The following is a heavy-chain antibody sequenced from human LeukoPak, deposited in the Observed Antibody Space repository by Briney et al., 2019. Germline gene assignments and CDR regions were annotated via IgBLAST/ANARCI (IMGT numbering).Heavy chain of an antibody. Sequence: GASVKVSCKASGYTFTGYYMHWVRQAPGQGLGWMGWINPNSGGTNYAQKFQGRVTMTRDTAISTAYMELSRLRSDDTAVYYCARDPGYYGSGSQGYFDYWGQGTLVTVSS. CDR3: ARDPGYYGSGSQGYFDY. D-gene: IGHD3-10*01. V-gene: IGHV1-2*02. CDR2: INPNSGGT. J-gene: IGHJ4*02. CDR1: GYTFTGYY.